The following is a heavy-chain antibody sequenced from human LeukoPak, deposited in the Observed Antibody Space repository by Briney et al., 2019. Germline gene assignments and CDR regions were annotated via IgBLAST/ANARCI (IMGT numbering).Heavy chain of an antibody. Sequence: PGGSLRLSCTASGFTFSNNAMTWVRQAPGKGLEWVSSISGTGGRTYSADSVKGRFTISRDNSKNTLYLQMKNLRVEHTAVYYCAKGLHGGVGYGVDVWGQGTTVSVSS. CDR3: AKGLHGGVGYGVDV. J-gene: IGHJ6*02. V-gene: IGHV3-23*01. CDR1: GFTFSNNA. CDR2: ISGTGGRT. D-gene: IGHD3-16*01.